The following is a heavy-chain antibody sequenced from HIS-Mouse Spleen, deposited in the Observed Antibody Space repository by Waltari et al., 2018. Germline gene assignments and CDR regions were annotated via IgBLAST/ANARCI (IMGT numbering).Heavy chain of an antibody. CDR2: ISSSSSTI. CDR3: ARDLGNWFDP. CDR1: GFTFRRFR. V-gene: IGHV3-48*01. Sequence: EVQLVESGGGLVQPGGSLRLSCAAPGFTFRRFRQNWVRQAPGKGLEWVSYISSSSSTIYYADSVKGRFTISRDNAKNSLYLQMNSLRAEDTAVYYCARDLGNWFDPWGQGTLVTVSS. J-gene: IGHJ5*02.